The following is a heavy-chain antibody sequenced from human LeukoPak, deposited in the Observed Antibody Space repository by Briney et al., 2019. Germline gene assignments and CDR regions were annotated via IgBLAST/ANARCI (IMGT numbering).Heavy chain of an antibody. V-gene: IGHV4-38-2*02. Sequence: SETLSLTCTVSGYSISSGYYWGWIRQPPGKGLEWIGSIYHSGSTYYNPSLKSRVSISVDTSKNQFSLKLKSVTAADTAVYYCARGGYYGSGNDFRFDPWGQGTLVTVSS. CDR2: IYHSGST. CDR3: ARGGYYGSGNDFRFDP. D-gene: IGHD3-10*01. CDR1: GYSISSGYY. J-gene: IGHJ5*02.